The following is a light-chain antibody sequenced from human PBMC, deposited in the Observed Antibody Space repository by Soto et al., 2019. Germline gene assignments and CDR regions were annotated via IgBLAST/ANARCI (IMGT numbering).Light chain of an antibody. CDR1: QYINTR. CDR2: QTS. Sequence: EIVLTQSPATLSSFPGDRVTLSCRASQYINTRLAWYQHRPGQAPRLFIYQTSIRATGIPARFSGSGSGTEFTLTISSLQSEDFAVYYCQQGGNWPLTFGQGTRLEIK. V-gene: IGKV3-11*01. CDR3: QQGGNWPLT. J-gene: IGKJ5*01.